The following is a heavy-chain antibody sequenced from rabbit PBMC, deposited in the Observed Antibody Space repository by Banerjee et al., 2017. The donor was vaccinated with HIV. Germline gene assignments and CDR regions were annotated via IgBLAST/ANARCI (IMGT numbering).Heavy chain of an antibody. CDR2: IGAGST. D-gene: IGHD2-1*01. V-gene: IGHV1S45*01. CDR3: AREGDDYGFLNL. J-gene: IGHJ4*01. Sequence: QEQLEESGGDLVKPEGSLTLTCTASGFSFSSNYWLCWVRQAPGKGLEWIACIGAGSTYYATWAKGRFTISKTSSTTVTLQMTSLTAADTATYFCAREGDDYGFLNLWGPGTLVTVS. CDR1: GFSFSSNYW.